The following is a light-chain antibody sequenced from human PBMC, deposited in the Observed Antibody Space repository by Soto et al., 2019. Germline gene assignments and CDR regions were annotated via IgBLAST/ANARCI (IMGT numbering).Light chain of an antibody. V-gene: IGLV2-14*01. CDR2: EVT. Sequence: QAVLTQPASVSGSPGQSITISCTGTSRDIGNYNYVSWYQHHPGKAPKLMIYEVTSRPSGVSDRFSGSKSGMTASLTISGLQPEDEADYFCASYRSANTLVVFGTGTKGTVL. J-gene: IGLJ1*01. CDR1: SRDIGNYNY. CDR3: ASYRSANTLVV.